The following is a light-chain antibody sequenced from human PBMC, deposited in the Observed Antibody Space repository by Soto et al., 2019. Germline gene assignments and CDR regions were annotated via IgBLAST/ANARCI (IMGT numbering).Light chain of an antibody. CDR3: QQRHMWTIT. CDR2: DAY. J-gene: IGKJ5*01. CDR1: QSFRGL. V-gene: IGKV3-11*01. Sequence: EVVLTQSPVTLPLSPGERATLSFRASQSFRGLLAWYQKKPGQAPRLLIYDAYNRATGIPPRFSGSGSGTDFNLTISSLEPEDSAVYYCQQRHMWTITFGQGTRLEIK.